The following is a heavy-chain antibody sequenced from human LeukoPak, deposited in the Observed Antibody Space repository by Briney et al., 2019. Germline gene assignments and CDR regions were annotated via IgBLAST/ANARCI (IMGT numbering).Heavy chain of an antibody. CDR3: ASLYPVAGWAYYFDY. J-gene: IGHJ4*02. Sequence: SETLSLTCTVSGGSISTSNYYWGWIRQPPGKGLEWIGNIFYSGSTYYSPSLKSRVTISLDTSRNQFSLKLNSVTAADTAVYYCASLYPVAGWAYYFDYWGQGTLVTVSS. CDR2: IFYSGST. V-gene: IGHV4-39*07. D-gene: IGHD6-19*01. CDR1: GGSISTSNYY.